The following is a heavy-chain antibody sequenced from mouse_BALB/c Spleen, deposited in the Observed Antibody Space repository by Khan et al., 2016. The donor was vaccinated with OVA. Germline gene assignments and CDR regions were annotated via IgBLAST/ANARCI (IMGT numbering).Heavy chain of an antibody. D-gene: IGHD2-2*01. V-gene: IGHV9-4*02. CDR2: INTHSGVP. CDR1: GYTFTTAG. Sequence: QIQLVQSGPELKKPGETVRISCKASGYTFTTAGMQWVQKMPGKGLKWIGWINTHSGVPKYAEDFKGRFAFSLETSASTAYLQITNLKNEDTATYFCSCGYGYRWYFDVWGAGTTVTVSA. CDR3: SCGYGYRWYFDV. J-gene: IGHJ1*01.